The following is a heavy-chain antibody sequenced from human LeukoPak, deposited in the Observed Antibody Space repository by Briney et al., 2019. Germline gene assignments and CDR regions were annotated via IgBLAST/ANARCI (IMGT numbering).Heavy chain of an antibody. CDR1: GYTFNKFG. Sequence: ASVKVSCKASGYTFNKFGITWVRQAPGQGLECMGWISAYNGKAKYTQKFQDRVTMTTDASTTTAYMELRSLRFDDTAVYYCARAEDPAMVNVGEYYYYAMDIWGQGTTVTVSS. CDR3: ARAEDPAMVNVGEYYYYAMDI. V-gene: IGHV1-18*01. D-gene: IGHD5-18*01. CDR2: ISAYNGKA. J-gene: IGHJ6*02.